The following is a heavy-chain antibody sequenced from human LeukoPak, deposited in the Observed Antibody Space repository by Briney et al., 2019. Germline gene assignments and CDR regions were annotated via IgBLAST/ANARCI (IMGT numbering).Heavy chain of an antibody. CDR3: ARGPINILEWLLYFDY. Sequence: SQTLSLTCAVSGGSMSSGIYSWNWIRQPPGKGLEWIGYIYHTGSTYYNPSLKSRVTISVDTSKNQFSLKLSSVTAADTAVYYCARGPINILEWLLYFDYWGQGTLVTVSS. D-gene: IGHD3-3*01. J-gene: IGHJ4*02. CDR2: IYHTGST. CDR1: GGSMSSGIYS. V-gene: IGHV4-30-2*01.